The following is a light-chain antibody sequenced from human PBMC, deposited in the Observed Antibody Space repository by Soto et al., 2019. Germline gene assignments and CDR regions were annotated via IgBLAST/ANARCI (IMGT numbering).Light chain of an antibody. CDR1: QSINTW. J-gene: IGKJ2*01. V-gene: IGKV1-5*03. CDR2: KAS. CDR3: QQYNSHSSYT. Sequence: DIQMTQSPSTLSASVGDRVTITCRASQSINTWLAWYQHKPGKAPKLLIYKASSLGSGVPSRFSGSGSGTDFTLTISSLQPDDFAIYYCQQYNSHSSYTFGQGTKLEIK.